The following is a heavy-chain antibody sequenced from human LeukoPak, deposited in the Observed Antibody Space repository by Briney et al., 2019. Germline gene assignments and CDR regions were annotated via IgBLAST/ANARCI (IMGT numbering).Heavy chain of an antibody. CDR3: AREYGSRTYLAFDI. CDR1: GFTVGSNY. D-gene: IGHD6-19*01. Sequence: GGSLRLSCAASGFTVGSNYMCWVRQAPGKGLEGVSVVDSGGNAYDADSVKGRFTISRDDSKNTLFLPMTRLSAEDTPVYYCAREYGSRTYLAFDIWGRGTMVTVSS. V-gene: IGHV3-53*01. CDR2: VDSGGNA. J-gene: IGHJ3*02.